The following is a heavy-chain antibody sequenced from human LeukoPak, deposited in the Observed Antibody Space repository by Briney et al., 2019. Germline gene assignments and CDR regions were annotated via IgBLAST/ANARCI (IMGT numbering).Heavy chain of an antibody. CDR3: ARGPSSYSGSYRETLHTLGWFDP. D-gene: IGHD1-26*01. Sequence: GASVKVTCKASGYTFTGYYMHWVRQAPGQGLEWMGWINPNSGGTNYAQKFQGRVTMTRDTSISTAYMELSRLRSDDTAVYYCARGPSSYSGSYRETLHTLGWFDPWGQGTLVTVSS. J-gene: IGHJ5*02. V-gene: IGHV1-2*02. CDR1: GYTFTGYY. CDR2: INPNSGGT.